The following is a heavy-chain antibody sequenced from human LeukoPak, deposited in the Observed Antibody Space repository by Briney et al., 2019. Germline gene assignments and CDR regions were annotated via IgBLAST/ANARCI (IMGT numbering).Heavy chain of an antibody. V-gene: IGHV4-4*02. CDR2: IYHSGSA. D-gene: IGHD6-13*01. CDR3: ARDSTSGSSWFFDY. J-gene: IGHJ4*02. Sequence: SETLSLTCAVSGGSINGSEWWNWVRQAPGKGLEWIGEIYHSGSASYNPSLKSRVAISVDKSKNQFSLQLRSVTAADTAVYYCARDSTSGSSWFFDYWGQGTLVTVSS. CDR1: GGSINGSEW.